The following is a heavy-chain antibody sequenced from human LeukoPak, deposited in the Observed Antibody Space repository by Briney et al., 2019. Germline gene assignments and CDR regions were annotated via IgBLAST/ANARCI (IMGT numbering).Heavy chain of an antibody. V-gene: IGHV3-23*01. J-gene: IGHJ4*02. CDR3: AKDPGDYGDEF. CDR2: ISGSGGST. D-gene: IGHD4-17*01. CDR1: GFTFSSYG. Sequence: GGSLRLSCAASGFTFSSYGMSWDRQAPGKGLEWVSAISGSGGSTYYADSVKGRFTISRDNSKNTLYLQMNSLRAEDTAVYYCAKDPGDYGDEFGGQGTLVTVSS.